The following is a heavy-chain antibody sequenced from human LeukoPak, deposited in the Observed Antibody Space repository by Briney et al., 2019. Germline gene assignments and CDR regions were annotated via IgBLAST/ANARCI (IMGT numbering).Heavy chain of an antibody. V-gene: IGHV4-59*08. Sequence: PSETLSLTCTVSGGSISSYYWTWIRQPPGKGLEWIGYNYYSGSTKYNPSLKSRVTISVDTSKNQFSLKLSSVTAADTAVYYCARHGGSFTFDYWGQGTLVTVSS. CDR3: ARHGGSFTFDY. J-gene: IGHJ4*02. D-gene: IGHD1-26*01. CDR2: NYYSGST. CDR1: GGSISSYY.